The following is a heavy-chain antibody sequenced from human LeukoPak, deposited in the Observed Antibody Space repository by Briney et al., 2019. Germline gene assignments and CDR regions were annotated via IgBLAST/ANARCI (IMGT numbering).Heavy chain of an antibody. CDR3: ARARKLHYYGSGSYYNTAAYYFDY. D-gene: IGHD3-10*01. Sequence: SETLSLTCAVYGGSFSGYYWSWIRQPPGKGLEWIGEINHSGSTNYNPSLKSRVTISVDTSKNQFSLKLSSVTAADTAVYYCARARKLHYYGSGSYYNTAAYYFDYWGQGTLVTVSS. V-gene: IGHV4-34*01. CDR2: INHSGST. CDR1: GGSFSGYY. J-gene: IGHJ4*02.